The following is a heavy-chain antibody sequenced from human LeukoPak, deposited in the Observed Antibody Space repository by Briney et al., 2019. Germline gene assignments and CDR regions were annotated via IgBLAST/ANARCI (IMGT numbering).Heavy chain of an antibody. CDR2: INRNGST. Sequence: SETLSLTCAVYGGSFSGYYWTWIRQPPGKGLEWIGEINRNGSTNHNPSLKSRVTISVDTSKNQFSLKLSSVTAADTAVYYCARPPRVGGGLRTAYLAYWGQGTLVTVPS. D-gene: IGHD3-16*01. V-gene: IGHV4-34*01. CDR3: ARPPRVGGGLRTAYLAY. CDR1: GGSFSGYY. J-gene: IGHJ4*02.